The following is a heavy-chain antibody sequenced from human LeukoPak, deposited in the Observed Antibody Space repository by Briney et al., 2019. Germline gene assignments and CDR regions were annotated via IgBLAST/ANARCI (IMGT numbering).Heavy chain of an antibody. V-gene: IGHV4-59*01. CDR3: ARDSEMEGGFDY. CDR2: IYYSGST. CDR1: GGSISSYY. D-gene: IGHD5-24*01. J-gene: IGHJ4*02. Sequence: SETLSLTCTVSGGSISSYYWSWIRQLPGKGLEWMGYIYYSGSTNYNPSLQSRVTISLDTPKDQFSLKLSSVTAADTAVYYCARDSEMEGGFDYWGQGTLVTVSS.